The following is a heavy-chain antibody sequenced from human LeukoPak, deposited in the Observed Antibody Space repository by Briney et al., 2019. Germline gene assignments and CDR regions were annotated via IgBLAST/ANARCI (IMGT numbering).Heavy chain of an antibody. J-gene: IGHJ4*02. V-gene: IGHV3-30*03. Sequence: PGRSLRLSCAASGFTFGSYGMHWVRQAPGKGLEWVAVISYDGSNKYYADSVKGRFTISRDNSKNTLYLQMNSLRAEDTAVYYCATSSSGRPPDDYWGQGTLVTVSS. CDR2: ISYDGSNK. CDR1: GFTFGSYG. CDR3: ATSSSGRPPDDY. D-gene: IGHD6-19*01.